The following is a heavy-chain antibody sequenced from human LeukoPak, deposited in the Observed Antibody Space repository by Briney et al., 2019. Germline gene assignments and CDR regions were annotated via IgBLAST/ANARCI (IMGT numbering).Heavy chain of an antibody. CDR3: ARDTKN. CDR2: ISYDGSNK. CDR1: GFTFSSYA. V-gene: IGHV3-30*14. D-gene: IGHD2-8*01. Sequence: GRSLRLSCAASGFTFSSYAMHWVRQAPGKGLEWVAVISYDGSNKYYAGSVKGRFTISRDNSKNTLYLQMNSLRAEDTAVYYCARDTKNWGQGTLVTVSS. J-gene: IGHJ4*02.